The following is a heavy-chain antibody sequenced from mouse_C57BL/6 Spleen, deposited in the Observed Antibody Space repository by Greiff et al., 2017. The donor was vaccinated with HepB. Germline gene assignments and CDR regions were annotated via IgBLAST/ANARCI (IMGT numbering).Heavy chain of an antibody. D-gene: IGHD1-1*01. CDR3: AREYYGSSSFDY. CDR2: IRNKANGYTT. V-gene: IGHV7-3*01. Sequence: EVQRVESGGGLVQPGGSLSLSCAASGFTFTDYYMSWVRQPPGKALEWLGFIRNKANGYTTEYSASVKGRFTISRDNSQSILYLQMNALRAEDSATYYCAREYYGSSSFDYWGQGTTLTVSS. J-gene: IGHJ2*01. CDR1: GFTFTDYY.